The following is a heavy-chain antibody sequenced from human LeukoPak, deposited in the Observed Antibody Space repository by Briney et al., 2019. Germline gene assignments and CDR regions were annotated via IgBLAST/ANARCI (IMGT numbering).Heavy chain of an antibody. CDR1: EFTFSKFP. J-gene: IGHJ3*02. CDR3: AKSLFTGATGTGRSFHI. V-gene: IGHV3-23*01. Sequence: GGSLRLSCAASEFTFSKFPMGWVRQAPGRGLEWVSAISASGDVTFHADSVRGRFTLSRDTLKSTLFLQMNDLRLEETAKFYCAKSLFTGATGTGRSFHIGGQGTMASVFS. D-gene: IGHD1-1*01. CDR2: ISASGDVT.